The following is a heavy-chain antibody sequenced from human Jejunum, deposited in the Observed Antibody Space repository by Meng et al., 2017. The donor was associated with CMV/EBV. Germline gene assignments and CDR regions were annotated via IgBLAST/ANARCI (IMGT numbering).Heavy chain of an antibody. V-gene: IGHV3-15*01. CDR3: TRAQCRNDCPGYNWFDP. CDR1: FTDAR. Sequence: FTDARMTWGRQAPGKGLEWGGRIRSESDGGRTDYAASVKGRFTISRDDPINTLYLHMNSLKTDDTGVYYCTRAQCRNDCPGYNWFDPWGQGTLVTVSS. J-gene: IGHJ5*02. D-gene: IGHD2-21*02. CDR2: IRSESDGGRT.